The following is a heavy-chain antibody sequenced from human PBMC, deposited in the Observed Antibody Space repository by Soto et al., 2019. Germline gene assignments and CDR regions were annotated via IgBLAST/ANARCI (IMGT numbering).Heavy chain of an antibody. D-gene: IGHD3-16*01. J-gene: IGHJ5*02. V-gene: IGHV4-34*01. Sequence: PSETVSLTCAVYGGFLSESYWTWIRQPPGKGLEWIGEINHVGGTNYNPSLKSRVTMSVDTSQNQFSLRLISVTVADTAMYFCVRIRYQLPSSVLWLDPWGQGTPVTVSS. CDR1: GGFLSESY. CDR2: INHVGGT. CDR3: VRIRYQLPSSVLWLDP.